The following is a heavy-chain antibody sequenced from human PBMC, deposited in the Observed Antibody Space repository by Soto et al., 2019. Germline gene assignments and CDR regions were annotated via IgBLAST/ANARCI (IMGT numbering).Heavy chain of an antibody. D-gene: IGHD5-12*01. CDR2: IIPIFGTA. CDR3: ARPYSGYVNYYYYYGMDV. J-gene: IGHJ6*02. Sequence: SVKVSCKASGGTFSSYAISWVRQAPGQGLEWMGGIIPIFGTANYAQKFQGRVTITADESTSTAYIELSSLRSEDTAVYYCARPYSGYVNYYYYYGMDVWGQGTTVTVSS. CDR1: GGTFSSYA. V-gene: IGHV1-69*13.